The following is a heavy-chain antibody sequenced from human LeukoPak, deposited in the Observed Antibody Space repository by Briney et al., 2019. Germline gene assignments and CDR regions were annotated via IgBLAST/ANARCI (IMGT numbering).Heavy chain of an antibody. V-gene: IGHV4-34*01. CDR3: ARHSFRLGTHAVDY. CDR1: GGSISSYY. D-gene: IGHD1-1*01. CDR2: INHSGST. J-gene: IGHJ4*02. Sequence: SETLSLTCTVSGGSISSYYWSWIRQPPGKGLEWIGEINHSGSTNYNPSLKSRVTISVDTSKNQFSLKLSSVTAADTAVYYCARHSFRLGTHAVDYWGQGTLVTVSS.